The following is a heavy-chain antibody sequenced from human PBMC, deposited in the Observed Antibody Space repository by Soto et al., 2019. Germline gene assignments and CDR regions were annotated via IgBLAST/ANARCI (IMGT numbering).Heavy chain of an antibody. CDR3: ARSTVDSSGDYGHYYYYGMDV. D-gene: IGHD3-22*01. CDR1: GFTFSSYG. J-gene: IGHJ6*02. V-gene: IGHV3-33*01. CDR2: IWYDGSNK. Sequence: PGGSLRLSCAASGFTFSSYGMHWVRQAPGKGLEWVEVIWYDGSNKYYADYVKGRFTISRDNSKNTLYLHMNSLRAEDTAVYYCARSTVDSSGDYGHYYYYGMDVWGQGTTVNVSS.